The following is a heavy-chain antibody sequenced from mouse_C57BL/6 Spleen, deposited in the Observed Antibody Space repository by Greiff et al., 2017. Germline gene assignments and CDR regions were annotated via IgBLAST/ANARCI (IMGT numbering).Heavy chain of an antibody. CDR3: ACPYYEAY. Sequence: EVKLVESGGDLVKPGGSLKLSCAASGFTFSSYGMSWVRQTPDKRLEWVATISSGGSYTYYPDSVKGRFTISRDNAKNTLYLQMSSLKSEDTAMYYCACPYYEAYWGQGTLVTVSA. D-gene: IGHD1-1*01. J-gene: IGHJ3*01. V-gene: IGHV5-6*01. CDR2: ISSGGSYT. CDR1: GFTFSSYG.